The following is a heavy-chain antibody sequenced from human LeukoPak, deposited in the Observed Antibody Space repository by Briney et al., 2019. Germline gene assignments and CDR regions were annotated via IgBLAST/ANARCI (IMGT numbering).Heavy chain of an antibody. D-gene: IGHD3-3*01. CDR3: ARTYDFGRGPPGDAFDN. CDR2: IDARSGIT. J-gene: IGHJ3*02. Sequence: GGSLRLSCAAPGFTFTIFGLNWVRQAPGKVPEWVSYIDARSGITYYADSVQCRFTISRDNAQESVFLQMNSLRADDTAVYYCARTYDFGRGPPGDAFDNWGPGTLVTVSS. V-gene: IGHV3-48*01. CDR1: GFTFTIFG.